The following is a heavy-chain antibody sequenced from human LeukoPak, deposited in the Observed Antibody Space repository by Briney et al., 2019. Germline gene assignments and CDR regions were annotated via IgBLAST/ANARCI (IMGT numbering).Heavy chain of an antibody. Sequence: GGSLRLSCAASGFTFSSYWMSWVRQAPGKGLEWVANIKQDGSEKYYVDSVKGRFTISRDNAKNSLYLQMNSLRAEDTAVYYCARDRRYSSGWPFGTYYYYGMDVWGQGTTVTVSS. D-gene: IGHD6-19*01. J-gene: IGHJ6*02. CDR1: GFTFSSYW. CDR2: IKQDGSEK. CDR3: ARDRRYSSGWPFGTYYYYGMDV. V-gene: IGHV3-7*01.